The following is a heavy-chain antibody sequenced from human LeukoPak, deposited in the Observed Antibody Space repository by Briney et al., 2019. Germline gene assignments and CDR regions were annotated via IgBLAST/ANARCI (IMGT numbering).Heavy chain of an antibody. D-gene: IGHD3-16*01. J-gene: IGHJ4*02. CDR1: GFPLSSYS. CDR3: VRDSGHGGIFDY. V-gene: IGHV3-48*01. Sequence: QTGGSLRLSCAASGFPLSSYSINWVRQAPGKGLEWVSYINIDSITVNYADSVKGRFTISRDNAKNSLYLQINSLRAEDTAVYYCVRDSGHGGIFDYWGQGTLVTVSS. CDR2: INIDSITV.